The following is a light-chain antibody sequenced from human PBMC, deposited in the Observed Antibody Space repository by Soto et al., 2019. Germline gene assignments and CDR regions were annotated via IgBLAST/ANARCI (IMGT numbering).Light chain of an antibody. J-gene: IGKJ1*01. CDR2: AAS. V-gene: IGKV1-39*01. CDR3: QQSDSTPWT. CDR1: QSISSY. Sequence: DIQMTQSPSSLSASVGDRVTITCRASQSISSYLNWHQQKPGKAPKLLIYAASSLQSGVPSRFSGSGSGTYFTLTISSLQPEDFATYYCQQSDSTPWTFGQVTKVEIK.